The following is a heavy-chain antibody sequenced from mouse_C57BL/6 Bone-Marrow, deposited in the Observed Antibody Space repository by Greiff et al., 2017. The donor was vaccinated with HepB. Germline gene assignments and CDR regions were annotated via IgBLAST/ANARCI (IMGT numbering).Heavy chain of an antibody. J-gene: IGHJ3*01. CDR1: GFTFSSYA. V-gene: IGHV5-9-1*02. D-gene: IGHD1-1*01. CDR2: ISSGGDYI. Sequence: EVQVVESGEGLVKPGGSLKLSCAASGFTFSSYAMSWVRQTPEKRLEWVAYISSGGDYIYYADTVKGRFTISRDNARNTLYLQMSSLKSEDTAMYYCTRDRDYYGSSYWFAYWGQGTLVTVSA. CDR3: TRDRDYYGSSYWFAY.